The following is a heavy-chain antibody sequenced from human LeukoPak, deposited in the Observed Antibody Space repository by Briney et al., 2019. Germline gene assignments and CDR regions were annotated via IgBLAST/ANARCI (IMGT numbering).Heavy chain of an antibody. CDR2: VYPDDSDT. J-gene: IGHJ4*02. CDR3: ARGRGGFHGYENFAF. Sequence: GESLKISCEVSGYTFSNFWIGWVRQTPGKGLEWMGVVYPDDSDTRYNPSFQGQVTISADRSVRTAYLQWRSLKASDTSLYYCARGRGGFHGYENFAFWGQGTLVTVSS. V-gene: IGHV5-51*01. D-gene: IGHD5-12*01. CDR1: GYTFSNFW.